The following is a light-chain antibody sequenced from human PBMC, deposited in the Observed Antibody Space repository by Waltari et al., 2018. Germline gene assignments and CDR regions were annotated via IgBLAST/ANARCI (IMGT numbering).Light chain of an antibody. CDR1: SSDIDHYKS. CDR2: DVN. Sequence: HSALTQHASVSGSPGQSNTISCTGISSDIDHYKSVSWYQQHPGKATKRIIYDVNVRPSRVSNRFSGSKSGNTASLTISGLQADDEADYYCSSYVSSNFGSGTKVTVL. CDR3: SSYVSSN. J-gene: IGLJ1*01. V-gene: IGLV2-14*03.